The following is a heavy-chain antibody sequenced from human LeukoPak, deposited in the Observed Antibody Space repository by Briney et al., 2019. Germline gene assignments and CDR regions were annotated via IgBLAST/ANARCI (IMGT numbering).Heavy chain of an antibody. J-gene: IGHJ4*02. D-gene: IGHD6-19*01. CDR1: GFTFSSYS. CDR2: ISSSSSTI. V-gene: IGHV3-48*04. CDR3: ARGVLVAVAAASL. Sequence: GGSLRLSCAASGFTFSSYSMNWARQAPGKGLEWVSYISSSSSTIYYADSVKGRFTISRDNAKNSLYLQMNSLRAEDTAVYYCARGVLVAVAAASLWGQGTLVTVSS.